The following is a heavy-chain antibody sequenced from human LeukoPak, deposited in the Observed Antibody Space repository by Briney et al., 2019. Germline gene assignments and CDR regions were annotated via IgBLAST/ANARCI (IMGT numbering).Heavy chain of an antibody. J-gene: IGHJ4*02. CDR2: ISGSGGST. Sequence: GGSLRLSCAASGFTFSSYAMSWARQAPGKGLEWVSAISGSGGSTYYADSVKGRFTISRDNSKNTLYLQMNSLRAEDTAVYYCAKDRAYMVRGVIFDYWGQGTLVTVSS. CDR1: GFTFSSYA. D-gene: IGHD3-10*01. CDR3: AKDRAYMVRGVIFDY. V-gene: IGHV3-23*01.